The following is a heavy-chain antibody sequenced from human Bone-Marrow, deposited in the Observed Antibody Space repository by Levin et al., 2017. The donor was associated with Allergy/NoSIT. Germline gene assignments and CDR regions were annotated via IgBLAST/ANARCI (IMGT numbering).Heavy chain of an antibody. V-gene: IGHV4-34*01. CDR3: ARKLIAGIAAAGTNRYWYFDL. CDR2: INHSGST. CDR1: GGSFSGYY. Sequence: PSETLSLTCAVYGGSFSGYYWSWIRQPPGKGLEWIGEINHSGSTNYNPSLKSRVTISVDTSKNQFSLKLSSVTAADTAVYYCARKLIAGIAAAGTNRYWYFDLWGRGTLVTVSS. J-gene: IGHJ2*01. D-gene: IGHD6-13*01.